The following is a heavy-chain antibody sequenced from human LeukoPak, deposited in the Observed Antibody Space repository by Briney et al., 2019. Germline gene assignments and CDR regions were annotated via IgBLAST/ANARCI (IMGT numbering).Heavy chain of an antibody. CDR2: ISGSGGST. D-gene: IGHD2-8*01. Sequence: PGGSLRLSCAASGFTFSSYAMSWVRLAPGKGLEWVSAISGSGGSTYYADSVKGRFTISRDNSKNTLYLQMNSLRAEDTAVYYCAKDLVPTTPYYYYYMDVWGKGTTVTVSS. CDR1: GFTFSSYA. V-gene: IGHV3-23*01. CDR3: AKDLVPTTPYYYYYMDV. J-gene: IGHJ6*03.